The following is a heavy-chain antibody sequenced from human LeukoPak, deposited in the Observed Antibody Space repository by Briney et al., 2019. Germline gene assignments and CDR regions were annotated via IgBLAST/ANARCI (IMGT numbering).Heavy chain of an antibody. D-gene: IGHD4-23*01. CDR3: ARIRQVKTSDY. CDR1: GFTFSSYA. Sequence: GRSLRLSCAASGFTFSSYAMHWVRQAPGKGLEWVAVISYDGSNKYYADSVKGRFTISRDNSKNTLYLQMNSLRAEDTAVYYCARIRQVKTSDYWGQGTLVTVSS. J-gene: IGHJ4*02. CDR2: ISYDGSNK. V-gene: IGHV3-30-3*01.